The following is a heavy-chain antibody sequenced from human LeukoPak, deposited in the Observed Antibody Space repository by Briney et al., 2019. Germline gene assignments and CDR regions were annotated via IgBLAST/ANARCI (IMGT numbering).Heavy chain of an antibody. CDR3: ARDRYCSSTSCYNDYYYYMDV. CDR2: ISAYNGNT. CDR1: GYTFTSYG. V-gene: IGHV1-18*01. Sequence: ASVKVSCKASGYTFTSYGISWVRQAPGQGLKWMGWISAYNGNTNYAQKLQGRVTMTTDTSTSTAYMELRSLRSDDTAVYYCARDRYCSSTSCYNDYYYYMDVWGKGTTVTVSS. D-gene: IGHD2-2*02. J-gene: IGHJ6*03.